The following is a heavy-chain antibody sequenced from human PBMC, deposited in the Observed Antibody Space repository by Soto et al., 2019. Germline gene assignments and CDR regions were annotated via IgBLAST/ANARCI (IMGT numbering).Heavy chain of an antibody. CDR1: GGSISSYC. J-gene: IGHJ6*02. D-gene: IGHD4-4*01. CDR3: ARAPSYSNYDVANTNYYYYGMDV. CDR2: IYTSGST. V-gene: IGHV4-4*07. Sequence: PSETLSRTWTVSGGSISSYCWSWIRQPAGKGLEWMGRIYTSGSTNYNPSLKSRVTMSVDTSKNQFSLKLSSVTAADTAVYYCARAPSYSNYDVANTNYYYYGMDVWGQGTTVTVSS.